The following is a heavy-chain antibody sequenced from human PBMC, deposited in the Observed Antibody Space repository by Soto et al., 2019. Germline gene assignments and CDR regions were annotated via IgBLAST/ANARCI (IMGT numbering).Heavy chain of an antibody. CDR1: GFTFSSYW. J-gene: IGHJ4*02. D-gene: IGHD3-10*01. Sequence: TGGSLRLSCAASGFTFSSYWMSWVRQAPGKGLEWVANIKRDGSEKYYVDSVKGRFTISRDNAKNSLYLQMNSLRAEDTAVYYCAFGPSPRRGVRGVMTFDYWGQGTLVTVSS. V-gene: IGHV3-7*03. CDR2: IKRDGSEK. CDR3: AFGPSPRRGVRGVMTFDY.